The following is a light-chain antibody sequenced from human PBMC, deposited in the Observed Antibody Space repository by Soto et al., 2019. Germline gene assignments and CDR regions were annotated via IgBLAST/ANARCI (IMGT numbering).Light chain of an antibody. CDR1: SSNIGSNT. Sequence: VLTQPPSASGTPGQRVPISCSGSSSNIGSNTVNWYQQLPGTAPKLLIYSNNQRPSGVPDRFSGSKSGTSASLAISGLQSEDEADYYCAAWDDSLNGVVFGGGTKLTVL. J-gene: IGLJ2*01. CDR2: SNN. CDR3: AAWDDSLNGVV. V-gene: IGLV1-44*01.